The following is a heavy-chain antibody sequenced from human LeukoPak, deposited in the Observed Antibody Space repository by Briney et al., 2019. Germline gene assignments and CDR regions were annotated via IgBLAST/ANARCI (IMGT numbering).Heavy chain of an antibody. Sequence: GASVKVSCKAAGSTFIDNYMHWVRQAPGQGLGWMGWINPTSGGTNYAQNFQGRVTMTRGTSISTAYMELRRLRSDDTAVYYCAICSGGSCYPHGMDVWGQGTTVTVSS. V-gene: IGHV1-2*02. J-gene: IGHJ6*02. CDR2: INPTSGGT. CDR3: AICSGGSCYPHGMDV. D-gene: IGHD2-15*01. CDR1: GSTFIDNY.